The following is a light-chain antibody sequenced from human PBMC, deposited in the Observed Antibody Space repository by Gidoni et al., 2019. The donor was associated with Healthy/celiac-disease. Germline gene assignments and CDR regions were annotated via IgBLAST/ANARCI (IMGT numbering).Light chain of an antibody. CDR2: VAS. J-gene: IGKJ4*01. V-gene: IGKV3-11*01. CDR3: QQRSNWPLT. Sequence: EIVLTQSPATLSLSPGERATLSCRASQSVSSYLAWYQQKPGQSPRLLIYVASNRATGIPARFSGSGSGTDFTLTISSLEPEDFAVYYCQQRSNWPLTFGGXTKVEIK. CDR1: QSVSSY.